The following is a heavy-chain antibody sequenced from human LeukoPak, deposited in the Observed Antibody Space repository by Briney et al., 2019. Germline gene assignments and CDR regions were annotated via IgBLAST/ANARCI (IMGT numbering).Heavy chain of an antibody. CDR1: GYSISSGYY. D-gene: IGHD3-10*01. CDR3: ARVSSDYYGSGSYFIGFVDY. J-gene: IGHJ4*02. V-gene: IGHV4-38-2*02. Sequence: SETLSLTCTVSGYSISSGYYWGWIRQPPGKGLEWIGSIYYSGSTYYNPSLKSRVTISVDTSKNQFSLKLSSVTAADTAVYYCARVSSDYYGSGSYFIGFVDYWGQGTLVTVSS. CDR2: IYYSGST.